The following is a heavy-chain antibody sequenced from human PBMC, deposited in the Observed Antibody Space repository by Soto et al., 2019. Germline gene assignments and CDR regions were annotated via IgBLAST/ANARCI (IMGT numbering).Heavy chain of an antibody. D-gene: IGHD3-16*01. CDR1: GFKFSKYA. V-gene: IGHV3-23*01. J-gene: IGHJ4*02. CDR3: AKDRRAGGNSAFYFDF. CDR2: ISATGGGT. Sequence: PVGSLRLSCAASGFKFSKYALSWVRQAPGKGLEWVSLISATGGGTYYADSVQGRFTISRDNSHNTLYLQVHSLTAEDKAVYYCAKDRRAGGNSAFYFDFWGQGAQVTVSS.